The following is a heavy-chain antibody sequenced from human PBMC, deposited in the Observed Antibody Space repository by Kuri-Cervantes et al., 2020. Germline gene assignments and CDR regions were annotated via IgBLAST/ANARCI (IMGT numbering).Heavy chain of an antibody. Sequence: GGSLRLSCAASGFTFSNSDMNWVRQAPGKGLEWVSAISGSGGSTYYADSVKGRFTISRDNAKNSLYLQMNSLRAEDTAVYYCARAGTMVRTRMDVWGQGATVTVSS. D-gene: IGHD3-10*01. J-gene: IGHJ6*02. CDR2: ISGSGGST. CDR3: ARAGTMVRTRMDV. CDR1: GFTFSNSD. V-gene: IGHV3-21*04.